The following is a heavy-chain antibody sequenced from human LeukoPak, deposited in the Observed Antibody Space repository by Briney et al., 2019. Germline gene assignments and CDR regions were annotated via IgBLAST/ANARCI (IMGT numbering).Heavy chain of an antibody. V-gene: IGHV3-21*06. J-gene: IGHJ3*01. CDR2: INSGNNYI. D-gene: IGHD3-9*01. CDR1: GFTFSDYT. Sequence: GGSLRLSCVASGFTFSDYTMRWVRQAPGKALEWVSSINSGNNYIYYADSVKGRFTISRDNAKNSLFLQMNSLRADDTAVYSCARVLLGMSAFDLWGQGTTVSVSS. CDR3: ARVLLGMSAFDL.